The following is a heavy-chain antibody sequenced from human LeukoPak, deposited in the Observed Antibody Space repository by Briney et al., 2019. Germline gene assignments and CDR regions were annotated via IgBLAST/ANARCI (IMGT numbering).Heavy chain of an antibody. CDR3: AGLSVVVAATHWFDP. CDR1: GFTFSSYW. J-gene: IGHJ5*02. Sequence: GRSPRLSCAASGFTFSSYWMHWVRQAPGKGLVWVSRINSDWSSTSYADSVKGRFTISRDNAKNTLYLQMNSLRAEDTAVYYCAGLSVVVAATHWFDPWGQGTLVTVSS. D-gene: IGHD2-15*01. CDR2: INSDWSST. V-gene: IGHV3-74*01.